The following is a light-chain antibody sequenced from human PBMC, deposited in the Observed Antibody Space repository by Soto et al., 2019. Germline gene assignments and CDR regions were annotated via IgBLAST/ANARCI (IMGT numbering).Light chain of an antibody. Sequence: ELVLTQSPGTLSLSPGERATLSCRASQSVSSSYLAWYQQKPGQAPILLIYGASSRATGIPDRFSGSGSGKDFTLTTSRLEPEDFAVYYCQQYGSSPPRYTFGQGTKLEIK. CDR2: GAS. V-gene: IGKV3-20*01. J-gene: IGKJ2*01. CDR1: QSVSSSY. CDR3: QQYGSSPPRYT.